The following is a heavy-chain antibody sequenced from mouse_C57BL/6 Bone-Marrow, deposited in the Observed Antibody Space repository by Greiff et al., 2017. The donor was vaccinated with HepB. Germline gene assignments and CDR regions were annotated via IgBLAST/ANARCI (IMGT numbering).Heavy chain of an antibody. J-gene: IGHJ1*03. CDR2: ISSGSSTI. D-gene: IGHD1-2*01. CDR1: GFTFSDYG. CDR3: ARTLRRGYFDV. Sequence: EVQGVESGGGLVKPGGSLKLSCAASGFTFSDYGMHWVRQAPEKGLEWVAYISSGSSTIYYADTVKGRFTISRDNAKNTLFLQMTSLRFEDTAMYYCARTLRRGYFDVWGTGTTVTVSS. V-gene: IGHV5-17*01.